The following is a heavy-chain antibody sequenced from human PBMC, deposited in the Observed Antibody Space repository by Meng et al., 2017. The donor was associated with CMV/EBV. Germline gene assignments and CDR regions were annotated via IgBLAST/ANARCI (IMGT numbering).Heavy chain of an antibody. D-gene: IGHD5-24*01. CDR3: ACAPEAGSNSLDY. CDR1: GGSFSGYY. V-gene: IGHV4-34*01. Sequence: SETLSLTCAVYGGSFSGYYWSWIRQPPGKGLEWIGEINHSGSTNYNPSLKSRVTISVDTSKNQFSLKLSSVTAAATAVYSCACAPEAGSNSLDYWGQGTLVTVSS. CDR2: INHSGST. J-gene: IGHJ4*02.